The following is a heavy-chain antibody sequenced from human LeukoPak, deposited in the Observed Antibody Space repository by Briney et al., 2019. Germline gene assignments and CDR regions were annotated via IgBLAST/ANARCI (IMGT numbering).Heavy chain of an antibody. CDR3: AKDRDIVVVSHGFDP. V-gene: IGHV3-23*01. CDR2: ISGSGGST. CDR1: GFTFSSYA. J-gene: IGHJ5*02. D-gene: IGHD2-2*01. Sequence: PGGSLRLSCAASGFTFSSYAMSWVRQAPGKGLEWVSAISGSGGSTYYADSVKGRFTISRDNSKNTLYLRMNSLRAEDTAVYYCAKDRDIVVVSHGFDPWGQGTLVTVSS.